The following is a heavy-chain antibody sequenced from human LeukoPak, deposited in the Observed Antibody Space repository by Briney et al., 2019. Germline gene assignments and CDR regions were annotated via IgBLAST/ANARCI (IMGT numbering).Heavy chain of an antibody. Sequence: GSLRLSCAASGFTFSSYAMHWVRQAPGKGLEWVAVISYDGSNKYYADSVKGRFTISRDNSKNTLYLQMNSLRAEDTAVYYCARDEDYGDQIEYFQHWGQGTLVTVSS. D-gene: IGHD4-17*01. V-gene: IGHV3-30-3*01. CDR3: ARDEDYGDQIEYFQH. CDR1: GFTFSSYA. CDR2: ISYDGSNK. J-gene: IGHJ1*01.